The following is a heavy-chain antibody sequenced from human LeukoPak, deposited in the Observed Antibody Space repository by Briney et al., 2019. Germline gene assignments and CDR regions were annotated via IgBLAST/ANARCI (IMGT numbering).Heavy chain of an antibody. J-gene: IGHJ4*02. CDR1: GGSISSSSYY. D-gene: IGHD3-10*01. CDR3: ARQHRKGTYGSGSYRRDEGRC. V-gene: IGHV4-39*01. Sequence: SETLSLTCTVSGGSISSSSYYWGWIRQPPGKGLEWIGSIYYSGSTYYNPSLKSRVTISVDTSKNQFSLKLSSVTAADTAVDYCARQHRKGTYGSGSYRRDEGRCWGQGTLVTVSS. CDR2: IYYSGST.